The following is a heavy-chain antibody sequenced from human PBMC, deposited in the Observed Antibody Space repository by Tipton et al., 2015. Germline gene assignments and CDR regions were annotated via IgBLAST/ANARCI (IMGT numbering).Heavy chain of an antibody. CDR1: AYSISTDYY. Sequence: LRLSCAVSAYSISTDYYWGWIRQPPGKGLEWIGTISHSGSTYYNPSLKSQVTISADTSKNQFSLKLSSVTAADTAVYYCACQDYDILTRDYQTVDYWGQGTLVTVSS. CDR3: ACQDYDILTRDYQTVDY. V-gene: IGHV4-38-2*01. J-gene: IGHJ4*02. CDR2: ISHSGST. D-gene: IGHD3-9*01.